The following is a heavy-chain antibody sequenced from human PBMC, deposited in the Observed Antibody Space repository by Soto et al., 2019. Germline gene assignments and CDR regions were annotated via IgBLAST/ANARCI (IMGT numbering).Heavy chain of an antibody. V-gene: IGHV4-30-2*01. CDR3: ARGMTTLTTYDY. Sequence: QLQLQESGSGLVKPSQTLSLTCAVSGGSISSGGYSWSWIRQPPGKGLEWLGYIYHSGSTYYNPPLKSRVTISVDRSKHQFSLKLRSVTDADTAVYYCARGMTTLTTYDYRGQGTLVTVSS. D-gene: IGHD4-17*01. J-gene: IGHJ4*02. CDR1: GGSISSGGYS. CDR2: IYHSGST.